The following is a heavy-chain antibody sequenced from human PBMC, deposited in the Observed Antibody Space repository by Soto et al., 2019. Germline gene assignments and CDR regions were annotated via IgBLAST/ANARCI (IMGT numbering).Heavy chain of an antibody. D-gene: IGHD1-1*01. Sequence: QVQLVQSGAEVKKPGSSVKVSCKASGGTFSIYTISWVRQAPGQGLEWMGRIIPILGIANYAQKFQGRVTITADKSTSTAYMELSSLRSEDSAVYYCVGPVTGKKSFQHWGQGTLVTVSS. J-gene: IGHJ1*01. CDR3: VGPVTGKKSFQH. V-gene: IGHV1-69*02. CDR1: GGTFSIYT. CDR2: IIPILGIA.